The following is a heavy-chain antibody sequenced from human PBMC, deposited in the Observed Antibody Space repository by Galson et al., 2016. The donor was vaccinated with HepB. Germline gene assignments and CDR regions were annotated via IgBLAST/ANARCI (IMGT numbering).Heavy chain of an antibody. CDR1: GFTFRSYD. CDR2: INYSGSNT. D-gene: IGHD3-10*01. V-gene: IGHV3-23*01. J-gene: IGHJ4*02. CDR3: AKGKRYSDSGSYYVDY. Sequence: SLRLSCAASGFTFRSYDMSWVRQAPGKGLEWVSGINYSGSNTYYADSVKGRFTISRDHSKNTLYLQMNSLRVEDSAVYYCAKGKRYSDSGSYYVDYWGQGTLVTVSS.